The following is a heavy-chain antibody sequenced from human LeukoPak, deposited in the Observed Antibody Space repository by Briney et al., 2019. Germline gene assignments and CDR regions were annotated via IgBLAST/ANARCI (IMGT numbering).Heavy chain of an antibody. CDR3: ARDGRWDVWASGIGS. J-gene: IGHJ4*02. CDR1: GGSFSSGNYY. D-gene: IGHD1-26*01. V-gene: IGHV4-31*03. Sequence: NSSETLSLTCTVSGGSFSSGNYYWSWIRQLPGKGLEWIGYISYSGSAYYNLSLRSRVTISIDTSKNQFSLTLTSVTAADTAMYYCARDGRWDVWASGIGSWGQGTLVTVSS. CDR2: ISYSGSA.